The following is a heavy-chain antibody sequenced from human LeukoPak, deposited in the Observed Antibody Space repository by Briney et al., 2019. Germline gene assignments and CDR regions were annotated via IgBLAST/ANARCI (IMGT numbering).Heavy chain of an antibody. V-gene: IGHV4-39*07. CDR2: IFYTGRT. D-gene: IGHD4-23*01. J-gene: IGHJ3*02. Sequence: SEIMSLTCTVASGSISTCNYYWGWVRQPRGKALGWIGNIFYTGRTYYSPSLKSRVSISQDTSRNQFYLSIHTVTATDTAFYSCKEYGGYGLIRICGRGTMVTVSS. CDR1: SGSISTCNYY. CDR3: KEYGGYGLIRI.